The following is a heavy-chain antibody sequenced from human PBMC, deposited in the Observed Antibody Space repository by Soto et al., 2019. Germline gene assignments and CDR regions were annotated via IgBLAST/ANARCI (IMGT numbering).Heavy chain of an antibody. V-gene: IGHV3-21*02. J-gene: IGHJ4*02. CDR1: GFSFTDYT. CDR2: ISSSGNFI. D-gene: IGHD5-12*01. CDR3: AGDVGGYDRFDL. Sequence: EVQLVESGGGLVKPGGSLRLSCAASGFSFTDYTMAWVRQTPGSGLEWVSSISSSGNFISYADSFKGRVTVSRDNAKESLFLQVSSLRLEDEAVYFCAGDVGGYDRFDLWCQGTRVSVSS.